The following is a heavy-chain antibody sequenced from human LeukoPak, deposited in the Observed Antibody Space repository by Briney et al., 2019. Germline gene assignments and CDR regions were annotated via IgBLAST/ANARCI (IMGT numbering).Heavy chain of an antibody. Sequence: PSETLSLTCTVSGGTISISNYYWGWIRQPPGKGLEWIGSIYYSGSAYYSPSLKSRVTISLDRSKNQFSLKLSSVTAADTAVYYCASYDSSGYYYFDYWGQGTLVTVSS. V-gene: IGHV4-39*01. CDR2: IYYSGSA. D-gene: IGHD3-22*01. CDR3: ASYDSSGYYYFDY. CDR1: GGTISISNYY. J-gene: IGHJ4*02.